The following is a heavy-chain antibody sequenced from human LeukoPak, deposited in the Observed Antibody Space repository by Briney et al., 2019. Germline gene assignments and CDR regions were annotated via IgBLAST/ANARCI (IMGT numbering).Heavy chain of an antibody. Sequence: SVKVYCKASGGTFSSYNISWVRQAPGQGLEWMGRIIPILGIANYAQKFQGRVTITADKSTSTAYMELSSLRSEDTAVYYCARAPHHSSSWYGPNMDVRGQGTTVTVSS. D-gene: IGHD6-13*01. V-gene: IGHV1-69*02. CDR1: GGTFSSYN. CDR2: IIPILGIA. CDR3: ARAPHHSSSWYGPNMDV. J-gene: IGHJ6*02.